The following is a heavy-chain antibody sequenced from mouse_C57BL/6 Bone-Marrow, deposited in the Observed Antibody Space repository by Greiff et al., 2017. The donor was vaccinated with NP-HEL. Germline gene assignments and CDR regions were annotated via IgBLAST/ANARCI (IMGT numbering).Heavy chain of an antibody. CDR1: GFSFTSYG. CDR3: ARHEDYYVSRYYYAMDY. CDR2: IWSDGST. J-gene: IGHJ4*01. D-gene: IGHD1-1*01. Sequence: QVQLKESGPGLVAPSQSLSITCTVSGFSFTSYGVHWVRQPPGKGLEWLVVIWSDGSTTYNSAPKYRMRISKDNSKSQDFLKMNSLQTDDTAMYYCARHEDYYVSRYYYAMDYWGQGTSVTVSS. V-gene: IGHV2-6-1*01.